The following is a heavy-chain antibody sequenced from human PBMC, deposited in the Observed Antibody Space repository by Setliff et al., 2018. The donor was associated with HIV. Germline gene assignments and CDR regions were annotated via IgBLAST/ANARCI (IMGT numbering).Heavy chain of an antibody. CDR1: GFTLGDHW. Sequence: PGGSLRLSCAASGFTLGDHWMHWVRQVPGKGLVWVSRTNNDGSITNYADFVKGRFTMSRDSAKNTLYLQMNSLRVEDTAVYYCVKWNYPNSWGQGTLVTSPQ. CDR2: TNNDGSIT. V-gene: IGHV3-74*01. J-gene: IGHJ4*02. D-gene: IGHD1-7*01. CDR3: VKWNYPNS.